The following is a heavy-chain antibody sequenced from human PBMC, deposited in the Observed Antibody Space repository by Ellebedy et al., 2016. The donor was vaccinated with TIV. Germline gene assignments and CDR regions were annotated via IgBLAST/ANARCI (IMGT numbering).Heavy chain of an antibody. V-gene: IGHV3-72*01. Sequence: GESLKISCVVSGFTFSDHYMDWVRQAPGKGLEWVGRSRDKTHSFTTEYAASVKGRFIISRDVSKNSLYLQMNILKTEDTAVYYCARHMGATGAVRYYAMDVWGQGTTVTVSS. CDR1: GFTFSDHY. J-gene: IGHJ6*02. CDR2: SRDKTHSFTT. CDR3: ARHMGATGAVRYYAMDV. D-gene: IGHD1-26*01.